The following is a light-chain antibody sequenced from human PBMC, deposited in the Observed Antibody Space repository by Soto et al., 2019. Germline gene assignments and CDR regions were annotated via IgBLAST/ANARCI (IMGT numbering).Light chain of an antibody. J-gene: IGLJ2*01. CDR3: AVWDDSLNGVV. Sequence: QPVLTQPPSVSEAPRQRVTISCSGSSSNVGNNAVNWYQQLPGKAPKLLIYYDDLLPSGVSDRFSGSKSGTSASLAISGLQSEDEADYYCAVWDDSLNGVVFGGGTTLTVL. CDR2: YDD. CDR1: SSNVGNNA. V-gene: IGLV1-36*01.